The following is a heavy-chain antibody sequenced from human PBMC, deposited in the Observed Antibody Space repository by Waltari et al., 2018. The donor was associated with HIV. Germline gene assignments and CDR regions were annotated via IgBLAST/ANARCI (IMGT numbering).Heavy chain of an antibody. CDR3: AKITSTSWYYYGMDV. V-gene: IGHV3-23*01. D-gene: IGHD2-2*01. Sequence: EVQLLESGGGLVQPGGFLRLSCAASGFTFSPYAFRWVRQAPGKGLEWVSGISYSGGSTYYADSVKGRFTISRDNSKNTLYLQMNSLRAEDTAVYYCAKITSTSWYYYGMDVWGQGTTVTVSS. J-gene: IGHJ6*02. CDR1: GFTFSPYA. CDR2: ISYSGGST.